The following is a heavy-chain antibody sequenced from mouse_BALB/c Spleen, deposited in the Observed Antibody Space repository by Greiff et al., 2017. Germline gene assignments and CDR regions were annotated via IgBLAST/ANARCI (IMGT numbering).Heavy chain of an antibody. CDR1: GYTFTSYT. CDR2: INPSSGYT. J-gene: IGHJ4*01. CDR3: ARLVSLLRPPYAMDY. V-gene: IGHV1-4*02. D-gene: IGHD1-2*01. Sequence: VQLQQSAAELARPGASVKMSCKASGYTFTSYTMHWVKQRPGQGLEWIGYINPSSGYTEYNQKFKDKTTLTADKSSSTAYMQLSSLTSEDSAVYYCARLVSLLRPPYAMDYWGQGTSVTVSS.